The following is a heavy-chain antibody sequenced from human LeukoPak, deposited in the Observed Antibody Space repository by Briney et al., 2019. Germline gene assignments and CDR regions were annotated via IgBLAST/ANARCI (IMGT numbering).Heavy chain of an antibody. CDR3: ARRYCSSISCNPYFFDY. V-gene: IGHV5-51*01. D-gene: IGHD2-2*01. J-gene: IGHJ4*02. CDR2: ISPGDSDA. Sequence: GESLKISCKGSGYTFSNYYIGWVRQMPGKGLEWMGIISPGDSDARYSPSFQGQVTISAGKSISTAYLRWSSLKASDTAIYYCARRYCSSISCNPYFFDYWGQGTLVTVSS. CDR1: GYTFSNYY.